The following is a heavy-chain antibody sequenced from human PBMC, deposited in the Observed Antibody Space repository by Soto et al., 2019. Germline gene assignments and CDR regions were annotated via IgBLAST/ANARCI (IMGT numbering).Heavy chain of an antibody. CDR2: TYYRSKWYN. CDR1: GDSVSSNSAA. J-gene: IGHJ4*02. V-gene: IGHV6-1*01. CDR3: ARSPIGGVPDYDILTGYYPPFDY. Sequence: KQSQTLSLTCAISGDSVSSNSAAWNWIRQSPSRGLEWLGRTYYRSKWYNDYAVSVKSRITINPDTSKNQFSLQLNSVTPEDTAVYYCARSPIGGVPDYDILTGYYPPFDYWGQGTLVTVSS. D-gene: IGHD3-9*01.